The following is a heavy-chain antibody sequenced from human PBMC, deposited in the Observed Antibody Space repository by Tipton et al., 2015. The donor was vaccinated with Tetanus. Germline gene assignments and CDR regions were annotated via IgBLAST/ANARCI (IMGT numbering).Heavy chain of an antibody. CDR3: ARSLKPPLTIAASTPFDY. CDR2: INRSGTT. V-gene: IGHV4-34*01. CDR1: GGSFSDDY. Sequence: TLSLTCAVNGGSFSDDYWSWLRQSPGKGLEWIAEINRSGTTNYNPSFKRRATISVDAAKNQFFLNVTSVTAADTAMYYCARSLKPPLTIAASTPFDYWGQGTLVTVSS. D-gene: IGHD2-21*01. J-gene: IGHJ4*02.